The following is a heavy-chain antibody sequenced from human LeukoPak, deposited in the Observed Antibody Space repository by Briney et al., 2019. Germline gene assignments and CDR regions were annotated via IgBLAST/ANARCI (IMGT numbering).Heavy chain of an antibody. CDR3: ASSGSPIIGWNYMNLYYMDV. CDR1: GYTFTGYY. J-gene: IGHJ6*03. V-gene: IGHV1-2*02. D-gene: IGHD1-7*01. Sequence: GASVKVSCKASGYTFTGYYMHWVRQAPGQGLEWMGWINPNSGGTNYAQKFQGRVTITADKSTSTAYMELSSLRSEDTAVYYCASSGSPIIGWNYMNLYYMDVWGKGTTVTVSS. CDR2: INPNSGGT.